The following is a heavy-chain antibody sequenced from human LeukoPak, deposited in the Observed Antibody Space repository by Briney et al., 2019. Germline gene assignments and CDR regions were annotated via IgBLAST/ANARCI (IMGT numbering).Heavy chain of an antibody. V-gene: IGHV4-34*01. CDR1: GGSFSGYY. J-gene: IGHJ4*02. D-gene: IGHD5-12*01. CDR2: INHSGST. Sequence: SETLSLTCAVYGGSFSGYYWSWIRQPPGKGLEWIGEINHSGSTNYNPSLKSRVTISVDTSKNQFSLKLSSATAADTAVYYCASRDAATSDYWGQGTLVTVSS. CDR3: ASRDAATSDY.